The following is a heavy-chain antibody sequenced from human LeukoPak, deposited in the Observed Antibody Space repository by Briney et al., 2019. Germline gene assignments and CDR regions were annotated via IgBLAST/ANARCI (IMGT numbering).Heavy chain of an antibody. Sequence: GASVKVSCKASGYTFTSYGISWVRQAPGQGLEWMGWVSAYNGNTNYAQKLQGRVTMTTGTSTSTAYMELRSLRSDDTAVYYCARDLAYYDYVWGSYRYTGEEVYNWFDPWGQGTLVTVSS. D-gene: IGHD3-16*02. V-gene: IGHV1-18*01. CDR1: GYTFTSYG. CDR3: ARDLAYYDYVWGSYRYTGEEVYNWFDP. CDR2: VSAYNGNT. J-gene: IGHJ5*02.